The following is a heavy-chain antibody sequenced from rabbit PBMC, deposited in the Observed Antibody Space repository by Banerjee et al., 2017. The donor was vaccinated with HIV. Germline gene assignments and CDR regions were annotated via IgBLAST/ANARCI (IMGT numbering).Heavy chain of an antibody. CDR1: GFDFSTYF. V-gene: IGHV1S7*01. Sequence: QQLEETGGGLVQPGGSLKLFCKASGFDFSTYFMSWVRQAPGKGLEWIGIIYADRGNTDYASWVNGRFTISSDSAQNTVFLQMNSLTAADTATYFCARHPYSYVFNLWGPGTLVTVS. D-gene: IGHD6-1*01. J-gene: IGHJ4*01. CDR3: ARHPYSYVFNL. CDR2: IYADRGNT.